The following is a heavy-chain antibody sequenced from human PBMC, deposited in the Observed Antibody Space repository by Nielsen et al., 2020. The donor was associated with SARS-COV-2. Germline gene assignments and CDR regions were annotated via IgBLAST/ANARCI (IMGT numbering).Heavy chain of an antibody. CDR3: ARDSSGWYALTTYYYYGMDV. CDR2: ITSSGYI. CDR1: TFTFSDFT. Sequence: GESLKISCAASTFTFSDFTMNWVRQAPGKGLEWVSSITSSGYIYYTDSVKGRFTISRDNAKNSLYLQMNSLRAEDTAVYYCARDSSGWYALTTYYYYGMDVWGQGTTVTVSS. D-gene: IGHD6-19*01. V-gene: IGHV3-69-1*01. J-gene: IGHJ6*02.